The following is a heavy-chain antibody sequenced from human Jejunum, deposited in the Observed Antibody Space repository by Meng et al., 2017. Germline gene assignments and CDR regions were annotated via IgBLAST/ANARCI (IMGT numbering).Heavy chain of an antibody. CDR2: INRKGTT. Sequence: QVQLQQWGAGLLKPSETLSLTCAVYGGSIGGYFWSWIRQTPGKGLEWIGEINRKGTTNYNPSLESRVSISVDTSKNQFSLNLDSVTAADTAMYYCVARDGYNSPALGYWGQGNLVTVSS. J-gene: IGHJ4*02. D-gene: IGHD5-24*01. CDR1: GGSIGGYF. V-gene: IGHV4-34*06. CDR3: VARDGYNSPALGY.